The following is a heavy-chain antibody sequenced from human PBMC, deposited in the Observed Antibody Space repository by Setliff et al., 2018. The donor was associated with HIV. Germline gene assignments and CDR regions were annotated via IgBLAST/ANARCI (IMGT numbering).Heavy chain of an antibody. D-gene: IGHD6-19*01. V-gene: IGHV4-34*01. CDR2: IYHSGST. Sequence: SETLSLTCAVYGGSFSDYYWNWIRQPPGKGLEWIGSIYHSGSTYYKPSLESRVTTSVDTSKKQFSLRLTSVTAADTAVYYCARGVRDNSGWSSYYFDYWGQGTLVTVSS. CDR1: GGSFSDYY. CDR3: ARGVRDNSGWSSYYFDY. J-gene: IGHJ4*02.